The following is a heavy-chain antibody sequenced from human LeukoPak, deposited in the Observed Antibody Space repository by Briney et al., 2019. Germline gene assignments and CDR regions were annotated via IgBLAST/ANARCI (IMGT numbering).Heavy chain of an antibody. D-gene: IGHD2-2*01. CDR1: GFTFNNYW. CDR3: ARNACSSTRCYHGMDV. V-gene: IGHV3-7*02. CDR2: IKQDGSEK. Sequence: GGSLRLSCAASGFTFNNYWMSWVRQAPGKGLEWVANIKQDGSEKYYVDSVKGRFIISRDNAKNSLYLQMNSLRAEDTAVYFCARNACSSTRCYHGMDVWGQGTTVTVSS. J-gene: IGHJ6*02.